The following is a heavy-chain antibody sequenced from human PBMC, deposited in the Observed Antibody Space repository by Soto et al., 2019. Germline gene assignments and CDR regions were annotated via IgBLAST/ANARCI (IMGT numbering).Heavy chain of an antibody. CDR1: GGTFSSYA. D-gene: IGHD3-3*01. CDR2: IIPIFGTA. V-gene: IGHV1-69*13. CDR3: ARAGSVIRPNDAFDI. J-gene: IGHJ3*02. Sequence: ASVKVSCKASGGTFSSYAISWVRQAPGQGLEWMGGIIPIFGTANYAQKFQGRVTITADESTSTAYMELSSLRSEDTAVYYCARAGSVIRPNDAFDIWGQGTMVTVSS.